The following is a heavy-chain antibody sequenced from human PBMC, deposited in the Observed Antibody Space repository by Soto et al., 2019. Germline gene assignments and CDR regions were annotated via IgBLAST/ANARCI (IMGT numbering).Heavy chain of an antibody. CDR3: ARQGGSSGIWYFDY. V-gene: IGHV3-30*04. Sequence: QVQLVESGGGVVQPGRSLRLSCAASGFTFSGYAMHWVRQAPGKGLEWVAATSYDENYKYYADSVKGRFTISRDNSKNTLSLQMNSLRTEDTAVYYCARQGGSSGIWYFDYWGQGSLVTVSS. CDR2: TSYDENYK. CDR1: GFTFSGYA. J-gene: IGHJ4*02. D-gene: IGHD6-6*01.